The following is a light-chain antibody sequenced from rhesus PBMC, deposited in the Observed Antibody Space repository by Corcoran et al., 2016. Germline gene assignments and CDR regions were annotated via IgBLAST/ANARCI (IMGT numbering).Light chain of an antibody. V-gene: IGKV1-69*01. J-gene: IGKJ1*01. CDR1: QDISNW. Sequence: DIQMTQSPSSLSASVGDRVTITCRASQDISNWLAWYQKKPGKAPKLLIYGANKLEKGVPTRISGSGSGTDFSLIISNLHPEDIATYYCHQHTISPRTFGQVTRVEIK. CDR2: GAN. CDR3: HQHTISPRT.